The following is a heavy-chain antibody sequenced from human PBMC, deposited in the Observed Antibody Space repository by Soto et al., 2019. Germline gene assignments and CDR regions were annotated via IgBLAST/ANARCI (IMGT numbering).Heavy chain of an antibody. CDR2: INHSGST. CDR3: ARNRIDYYDSSGYQNPRFDY. V-gene: IGHV4-34*01. CDR1: GGSFSGYY. Sequence: SETLSLTCAVYGGSFSGYYWSWIRQPPGKGLEWIGEINHSGSTNYNPSLKSRVTISVDTSKNQFSLKLSSVTAADTAVYYCARNRIDYYDSSGYQNPRFDYWGQGTLVTVSS. J-gene: IGHJ4*02. D-gene: IGHD3-22*01.